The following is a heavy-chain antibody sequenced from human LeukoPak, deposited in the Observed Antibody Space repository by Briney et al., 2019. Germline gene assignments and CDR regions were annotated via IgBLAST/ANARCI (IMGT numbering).Heavy chain of an antibody. CDR1: GYTFTTYG. J-gene: IGHJ4*02. CDR2: ISAYNGNR. Sequence: GASVKVSCKASGYTFTTYGISWVRQAPGQGLEWMGWISAYNGNRNYAQKLQGRVTMTTDTSTTTAYMELRSLRSDDTAVYYCARLSVTTQSDDYWGQGTLVTVSS. V-gene: IGHV1-18*01. CDR3: ARLSVTTQSDDY. D-gene: IGHD4-17*01.